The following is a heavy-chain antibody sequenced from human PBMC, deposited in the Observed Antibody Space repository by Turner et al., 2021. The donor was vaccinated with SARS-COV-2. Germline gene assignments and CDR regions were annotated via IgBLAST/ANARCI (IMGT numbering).Heavy chain of an antibody. CDR1: GGSFSGYY. Sequence: VQLQQLGAGLFKPSVTLSFIGVVYGGSFSGYYWSWLRQPPGKGLEWIGEIYHSGSTNYNPSLKSRVTISVDKSKSQFSLKLSSVTAADTAVYYCARSWGGILTGYSFDPWGQGTLVTVSS. CDR2: IYHSGST. J-gene: IGHJ5*02. CDR3: ARSWGGILTGYSFDP. D-gene: IGHD3-9*01. V-gene: IGHV4-34*01.